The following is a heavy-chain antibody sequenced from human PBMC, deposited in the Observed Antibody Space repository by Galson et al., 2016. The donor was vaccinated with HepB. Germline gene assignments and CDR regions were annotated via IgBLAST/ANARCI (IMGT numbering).Heavy chain of an antibody. D-gene: IGHD7-27*01. J-gene: IGHJ4*02. V-gene: IGHV3-23*01. CDR2: INYRGERT. CDR3: VKDPNWESGY. CDR1: GFTFSNHD. Sequence: SLRLSCAASGFTFSNHDVNWVRQAPGKGLEWVSNINYRGERTYYADSVKGRFTISRDNSKNTLYLQMNSLRAEDTAIYYCVKDPNWESGYWGQGTLVTVSS.